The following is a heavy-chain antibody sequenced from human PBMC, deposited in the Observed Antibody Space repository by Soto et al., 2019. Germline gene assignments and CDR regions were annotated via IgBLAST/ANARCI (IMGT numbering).Heavy chain of an antibody. Sequence: SEILSLTCTVSGDSISTDYLSWIRQSPGKGLEWIGFIYYGGSTNYNPSLKSRVTISVDTPKNQFSLKLSSVTAADTAVYYCAKNWNWGSLVHWGQGTLVTVSS. J-gene: IGHJ4*02. CDR3: AKNWNWGSLVH. CDR2: IYYGGST. CDR1: GDSISTDY. D-gene: IGHD7-27*01. V-gene: IGHV4-59*08.